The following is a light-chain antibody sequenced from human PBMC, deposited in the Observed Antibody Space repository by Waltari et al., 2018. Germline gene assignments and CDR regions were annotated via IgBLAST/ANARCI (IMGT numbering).Light chain of an antibody. CDR2: DVT. V-gene: IGLV2-14*03. Sequence: QSALTQPASVSGSPGQSITISCTGTTSDLGGSNYVSWYQQHPGRAPKRMIYDVTDRPSGISIRFSGSKSGNTASRTISGLRAEDEAYYYCTSYTTTSTLVLFGGGTKLTVL. CDR3: TSYTTTSTLVL. CDR1: TSDLGGSNY. J-gene: IGLJ2*01.